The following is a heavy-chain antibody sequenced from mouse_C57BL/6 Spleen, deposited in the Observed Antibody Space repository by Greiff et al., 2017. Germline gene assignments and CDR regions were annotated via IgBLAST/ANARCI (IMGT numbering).Heavy chain of an antibody. Sequence: EVHLVESGGGLVQSGRSLRLSCATSGFTFSDFYMEWVRQAPGKGLEWIAASRNKANDYTKEYSASVKGRFIVSRDTSQSILYLQMTALRAEDTDIYYYARYGFYYAMDYWGQGTSVTVSS. D-gene: IGHD1-2*01. CDR3: ARYGFYYAMDY. CDR1: GFTFSDFY. CDR2: SRNKANDYTK. J-gene: IGHJ4*01. V-gene: IGHV7-1*01.